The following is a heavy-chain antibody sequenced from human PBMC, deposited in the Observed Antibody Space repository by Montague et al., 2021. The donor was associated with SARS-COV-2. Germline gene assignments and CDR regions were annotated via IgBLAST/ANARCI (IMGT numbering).Heavy chain of an antibody. CDR1: GGSLSGSY. D-gene: IGHD3-10*01. CDR3: ARALFSRRGVYITTYYYSYYMDA. J-gene: IGHJ6*03. V-gene: IGHV4-34*01. Sequence: SETLSLTCAVYGGSLSGSYWSWIRQHPGKGLELIGEINHSGVTNYNPSLKSRVTISMDTSKNQFSLNVNTVGAADTAVYYCARALFSRRGVYITTYYYSYYMDAWGTGTTVTVSS. CDR2: INHSGVT.